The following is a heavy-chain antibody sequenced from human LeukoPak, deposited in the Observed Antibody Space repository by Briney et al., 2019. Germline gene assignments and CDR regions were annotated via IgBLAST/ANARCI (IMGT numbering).Heavy chain of an antibody. D-gene: IGHD1-7*01. CDR2: INPNSGGT. CDR1: GYTFTGYY. CDR3: ARDLTETGTPFDY. J-gene: IGHJ4*02. V-gene: IGHV1-2*04. Sequence: ASVKVSCKASGYTFTGYYMHWVRQAPGQGLEWMGWINPNSGGTNYAQKFQGWVTMTRDTSISTAYMELSRLRSDDTAVYYCARDLTETGTPFDYWGQGTLVTVSS.